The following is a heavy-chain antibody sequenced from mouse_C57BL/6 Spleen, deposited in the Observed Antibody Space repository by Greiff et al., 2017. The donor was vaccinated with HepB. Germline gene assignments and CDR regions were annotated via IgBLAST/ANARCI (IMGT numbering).Heavy chain of an antibody. CDR2: IDPETGGT. J-gene: IGHJ3*01. Sequence: QVQLKESGAELVRPGASVTLSCKASGYTFTDYEMHWVKQTPVHGLEWIGAIDPETGGTAYNQKFKGKAILTADKSSSTAYMELRSLTSEDSAVYYCTRHGSSYRRFAYWGQGTLVTVSA. CDR3: TRHGSSYRRFAY. V-gene: IGHV1-15*01. CDR1: GYTFTDYE. D-gene: IGHD1-1*01.